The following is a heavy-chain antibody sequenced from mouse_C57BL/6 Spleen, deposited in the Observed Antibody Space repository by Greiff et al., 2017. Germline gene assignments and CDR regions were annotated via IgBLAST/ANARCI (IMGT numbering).Heavy chain of an antibody. Sequence: QVQLQQPGAELVRPGSSVKLSCKASGYTFTSYWMHWVKQRPIQGLEWIGNIDPSDSETHYNQKFKDKATLTVDKSSSTAYMQLRSLTSEDSAVYYCARGRYYGSREDFDYWGQGTTLTVSS. D-gene: IGHD1-1*01. CDR3: ARGRYYGSREDFDY. CDR2: IDPSDSET. J-gene: IGHJ2*01. CDR1: GYTFTSYW. V-gene: IGHV1-52*01.